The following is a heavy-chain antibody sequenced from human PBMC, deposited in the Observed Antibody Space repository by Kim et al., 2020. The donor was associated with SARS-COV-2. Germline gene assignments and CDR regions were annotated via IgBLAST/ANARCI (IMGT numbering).Heavy chain of an antibody. J-gene: IGHJ6*02. V-gene: IGHV3-13*01. Sequence: GGSLRLSCAASGFTLSRYDMHWVRQATGKGLEWVSGIDTAGDTYYPGSVKGRFTISRENAKNSLYLQMNSLRAGDTAVYYCVRGPLTGDSSSWSYYGMDVWGQGTTVTVSS. D-gene: IGHD6-13*01. CDR3: VRGPLTGDSSSWSYYGMDV. CDR1: GFTLSRYD. CDR2: IDTAGDT.